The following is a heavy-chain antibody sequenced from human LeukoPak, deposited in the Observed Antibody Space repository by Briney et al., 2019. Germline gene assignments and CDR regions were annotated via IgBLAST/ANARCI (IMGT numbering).Heavy chain of an antibody. CDR1: GFTFSDYY. J-gene: IGHJ4*02. CDR2: ISSSGSTI. CDR3: ARPIHYYYDSSGYLGY. V-gene: IGHV3-11*01. D-gene: IGHD3-22*01. Sequence: PGGSLRLSCAASGFTFSDYYMSWIRQAPGKGLEWVSYISSSGSTIYCADSVKGRFTISRDNAKNSLYLQMNSLRAEDTAVYYCARPIHYYYDSSGYLGYWGQGTLVTVSS.